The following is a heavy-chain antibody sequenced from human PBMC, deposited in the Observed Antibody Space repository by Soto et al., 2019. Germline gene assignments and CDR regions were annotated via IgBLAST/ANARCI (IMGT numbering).Heavy chain of an antibody. CDR3: ARGVAGSGFDL. D-gene: IGHD6-19*01. CDR2: TYYRSNWRH. Sequence: SQTLSLTCAISGDSVSSNTAAWNCIMSSPSRGLEWLGRTYYRSNWRHDYAVSVKSRITVNPDTSKNHFSLQLNSVTPDDTAVYYCARGVAGSGFDLWGQGTLVTVSS. CDR1: GDSVSSNTAA. V-gene: IGHV6-1*01. J-gene: IGHJ4*02.